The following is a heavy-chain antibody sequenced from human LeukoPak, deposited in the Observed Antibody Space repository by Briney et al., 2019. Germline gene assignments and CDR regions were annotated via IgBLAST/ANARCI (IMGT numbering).Heavy chain of an antibody. J-gene: IGHJ4*02. D-gene: IGHD3-22*01. Sequence: GGSLRLSRAASGLTFSSYWMHWVRPAPRKGLVWVSRINSEGTSIAYADFVKGRFSISRDNAKNTLYLQMNSLRAEDSAVYYCAKDRETYETYYYDSSWAVDYGGQGTLVTVSS. CDR1: GLTFSSYW. V-gene: IGHV3-74*01. CDR2: INSEGTSI. CDR3: AKDRETYETYYYDSSWAVDY.